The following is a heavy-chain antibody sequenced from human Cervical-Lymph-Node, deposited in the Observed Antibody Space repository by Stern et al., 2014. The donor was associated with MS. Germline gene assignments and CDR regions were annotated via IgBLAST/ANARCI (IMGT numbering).Heavy chain of an antibody. CDR2: IYWDDDK. J-gene: IGHJ6*02. Sequence: QITLKESGPTLVKPTQTLTLTCTFSGFSVTTDGVGVHWIRQPPGQALEWRAVIYWDDDKRYSPSLKSRLTITKDTSKNQVVLTMANMDPVDTATYYCAHTTVTFDEAFGLDVWGQGTTVTVSS. CDR1: GFSVTTDGVG. D-gene: IGHD4-17*01. V-gene: IGHV2-5*02. CDR3: AHTTVTFDEAFGLDV.